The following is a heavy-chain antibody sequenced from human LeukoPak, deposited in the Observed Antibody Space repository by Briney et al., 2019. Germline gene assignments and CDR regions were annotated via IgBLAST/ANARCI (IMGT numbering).Heavy chain of an antibody. D-gene: IGHD1-7*01. CDR2: IYYSGNT. Sequence: SETLSLTCSVSGGSIRSSSWYWGWIRQPPGKGLEWIGSIYYSGNTNYNPSLKSRVTISVDTSKNQFSLNLRSVTAADTAVYYCARRHYNWNSREDLDYWRQGTLVTVSA. J-gene: IGHJ4*02. V-gene: IGHV4-39*01. CDR3: ARRHYNWNSREDLDY. CDR1: GGSIRSSSWY.